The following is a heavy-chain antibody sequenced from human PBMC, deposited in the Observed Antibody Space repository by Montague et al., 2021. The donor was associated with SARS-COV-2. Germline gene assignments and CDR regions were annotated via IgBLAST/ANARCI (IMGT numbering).Heavy chain of an antibody. CDR2: NYYSGST. V-gene: IGHV4-39*07. CDR3: ARDPSRQPLLYPIGDYYYGMDV. Sequence: SETLSLTCTVSGGSISSSCYYWGWIRQAPGKGLEWNGSNYYSGSTYYNPSLKSRVTISVDTSKNQFSLKLRSVTAADTAVYYCARDPSRQPLLYPIGDYYYGMDVWGQGTTVTVSS. J-gene: IGHJ6*02. CDR1: GGSISSSCYY. D-gene: IGHD2-2*02.